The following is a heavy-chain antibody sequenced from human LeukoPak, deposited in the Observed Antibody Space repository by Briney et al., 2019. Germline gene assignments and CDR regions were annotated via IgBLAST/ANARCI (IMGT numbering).Heavy chain of an antibody. J-gene: IGHJ4*02. CDR3: AREAPADFWSGYYPYYFDY. CDR1: GFTFSSYW. V-gene: IGHV3-74*01. CDR2: INSDGSST. D-gene: IGHD3-3*01. Sequence: SGGSLRLSCAASGFTFSSYWMHWVRQAPGKGLVWVSRINSDGSSTSYADSVKGRFTISRDNAKNTLYLQMNSLRAEDTAVYYCAREAPADFWSGYYPYYFDYWGQGTLVTVSS.